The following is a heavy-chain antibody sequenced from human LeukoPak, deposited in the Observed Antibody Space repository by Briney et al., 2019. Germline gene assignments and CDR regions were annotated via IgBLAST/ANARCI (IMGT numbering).Heavy chain of an antibody. CDR1: GFTFSRCW. CDR2: IHQDGSDK. J-gene: IGHJ4*02. V-gene: IGHV3-7*04. D-gene: IGHD3-22*01. Sequence: PGGSLRLSCAASGFTFSRCWMSWVRQAPGKGLEWVANIHQDGSDKYYVDSVKGRVTISRDNAKNSLYLQMNSLRAEDTAVYYCAGGSGYYSTPTCFDYWGQGTLVTVSS. CDR3: AGGSGYYSTPTCFDY.